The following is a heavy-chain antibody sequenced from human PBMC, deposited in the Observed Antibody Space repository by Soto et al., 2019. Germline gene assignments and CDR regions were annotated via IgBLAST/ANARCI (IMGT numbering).Heavy chain of an antibody. CDR2: IRTKANSYAT. D-gene: IGHD1-26*01. Sequence: EVQLVESGGGLVHPGGSLKLSCVASGLSFRGSAIHWVRQASGKWLEWVFHIRTKANSYATTYAASVKGRFTVSRDDSKNMAFLQMDSLKVEDTAIYYCSGHGRDANNLPSWGQGTLVIVSS. CDR3: SGHGRDANNLPS. V-gene: IGHV3-73*02. CDR1: GLSFRGSA. J-gene: IGHJ5*02.